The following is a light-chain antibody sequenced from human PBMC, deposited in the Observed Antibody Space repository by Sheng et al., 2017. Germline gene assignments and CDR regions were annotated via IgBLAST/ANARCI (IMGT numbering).Light chain of an antibody. CDR2: CI. CDR3: QQSYRIPIT. Sequence: DIQMTQSPSSLSASVGETESLSLAGQVRPFIVILIVSAETGESPQAPDLCCIQFAKWGPPSRFSGSGXGTEFTLTISSLQPEDFATYYCQQSYRIPITFGQGTRLEIK. CDR1: RPFIV. V-gene: IGKV1-39*01. J-gene: IGKJ5*01.